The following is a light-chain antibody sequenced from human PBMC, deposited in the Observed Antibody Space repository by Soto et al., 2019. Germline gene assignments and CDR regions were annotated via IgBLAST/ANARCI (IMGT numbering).Light chain of an antibody. CDR3: QQYDSYPHT. J-gene: IGKJ1*01. CDR1: QGISSY. CDR2: AAS. V-gene: IGKV1-8*01. Sequence: AIRMTQSPSSFSASTGDRVTITCRASQGISSYLAWYQQKPGKAPKLLIYAASTLQSGVPSRFSGSGSGTDFTLIISCLQSEDFSTYYCQQYDSYPHTFGQGTKVEIK.